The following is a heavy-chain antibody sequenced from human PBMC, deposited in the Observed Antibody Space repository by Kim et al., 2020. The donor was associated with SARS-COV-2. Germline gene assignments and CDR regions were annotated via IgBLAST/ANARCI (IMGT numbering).Heavy chain of an antibody. D-gene: IGHD7-27*01. Sequence: NYAQKFQGRVTITADKSTSTAYMELSSLRSEDTAVYYCARRLTGDYWFDPWGQGTLVTVSS. V-gene: IGHV1-69*02. CDR3: ARRLTGDYWFDP. J-gene: IGHJ5*02.